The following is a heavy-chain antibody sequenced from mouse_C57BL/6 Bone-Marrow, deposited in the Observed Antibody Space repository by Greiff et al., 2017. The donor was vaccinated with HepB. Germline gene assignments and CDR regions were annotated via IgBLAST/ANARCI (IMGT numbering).Heavy chain of an antibody. CDR2: INPNNGGT. CDR3: ARKIGY. Sequence: VQLQQSGPELVKPGASVKISCKASGYTFTDYYMNWVKQSHGKSLEWIGDINPNNGGTSYNQKFKGKATLTVDKSSSTAYMELRSLTSEDSAVYYCARKIGYWGQGTLVTVSA. CDR1: GYTFTDYY. V-gene: IGHV1-26*01. J-gene: IGHJ3*01.